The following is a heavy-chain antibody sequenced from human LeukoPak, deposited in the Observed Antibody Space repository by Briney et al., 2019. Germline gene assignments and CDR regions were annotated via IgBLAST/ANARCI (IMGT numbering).Heavy chain of an antibody. CDR3: ARGYCSSTSCYEEYFDY. D-gene: IGHD2-2*01. J-gene: IGHJ4*02. CDR2: INPNSGGT. V-gene: IGHV1-2*02. Sequence: ASVKVSCKASGYTFTGYYMHWVRQAPGQGLEWMGWINPNSGGTNYAQKFQGRVTMTRDTSISTAYMELSRLRSDDTAVYYCARGYCSSTSCYEEYFDYWGQGTLVTVSS. CDR1: GYTFTGYY.